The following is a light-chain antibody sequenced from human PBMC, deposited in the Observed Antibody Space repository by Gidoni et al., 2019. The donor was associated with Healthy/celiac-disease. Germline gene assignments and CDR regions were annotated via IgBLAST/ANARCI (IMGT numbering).Light chain of an antibody. V-gene: IGKV3-11*01. Sequence: EIVLTQSPATLSLSPGERAPLSCRASQSVSSYLAWYQQKPGQAPRLLIYDASNRATGIPARFSGSGSGTDFTLTISSLEPEDVAVYYCQQRSNWPPLYTFGQGTKLEIK. CDR3: QQRSNWPPLYT. J-gene: IGKJ2*01. CDR2: DAS. CDR1: QSVSSY.